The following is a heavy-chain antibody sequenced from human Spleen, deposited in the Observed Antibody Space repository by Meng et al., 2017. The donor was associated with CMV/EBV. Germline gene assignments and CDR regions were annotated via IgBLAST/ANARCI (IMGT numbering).Heavy chain of an antibody. CDR2: IYSGGST. CDR3: TTEHYCSSTSCYTGAFDI. V-gene: IGHV3-53*01. CDR1: GFTVSSNY. D-gene: IGHD2-2*02. J-gene: IGHJ3*02. Sequence: GESLKISCAASGFTVSSNYMSWVRQAPGKGLEWVSVIYSGGSTYYADSVKGRFTISRDNSKNTLYLQMNSLRAEDTAVYYCTTEHYCSSTSCYTGAFDIWGQGTMVTVSS.